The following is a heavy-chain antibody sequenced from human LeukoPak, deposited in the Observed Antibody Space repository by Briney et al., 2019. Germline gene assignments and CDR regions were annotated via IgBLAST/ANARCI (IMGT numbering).Heavy chain of an antibody. D-gene: IGHD5-24*01. V-gene: IGHV3-7*01. J-gene: IGHJ4*02. CDR1: GFTVRSNY. CDR2: INKDGTEK. CDR3: ARNRGWQQFDY. Sequence: GGSLRLSCAASGFTVRSNYMSWVRQAPGKGLEWVANINKDGTEKNYLESVKGRFTISRDNAKNSLYLQMNNLRAEDTAVYYCARNRGWQQFDYWGQGTLVTVSS.